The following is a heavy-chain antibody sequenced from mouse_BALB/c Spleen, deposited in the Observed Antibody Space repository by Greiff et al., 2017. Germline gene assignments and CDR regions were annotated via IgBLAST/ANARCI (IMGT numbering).Heavy chain of an antibody. D-gene: IGHD2-4*01. J-gene: IGHJ3*01. V-gene: IGHV3-2*02. CDR1: GYSITSDYA. CDR2: ISYSGST. Sequence: EVKLVESGPGLVKPSQSLSLTCTVTGYSITSDYAWNWIRQFPGNKLEWMGYISYSGSTSYNPSLKSRISITRDTSKNQFFLQLNSVTTEDTATYYCAIYYDYDGGFAYWGQGTLVTVSA. CDR3: AIYYDYDGGFAY.